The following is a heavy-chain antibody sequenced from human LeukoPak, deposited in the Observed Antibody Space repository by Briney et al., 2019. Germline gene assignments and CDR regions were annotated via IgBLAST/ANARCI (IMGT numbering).Heavy chain of an antibody. CDR3: ARDIAAAGTKQARYYYYMDV. J-gene: IGHJ6*03. V-gene: IGHV1-69*04. CDR2: IIPILGIA. D-gene: IGHD6-13*01. CDR1: GGTFSSYT. Sequence: SVKVSCKASGGTFSSYTISWVRQAPGQGLEWMGRIIPILGIATYAQKFQGRVTITADKSTSTAYMELSSLRSEDTAVYYCARDIAAAGTKQARYYYYMDVWGKGTTVTVSS.